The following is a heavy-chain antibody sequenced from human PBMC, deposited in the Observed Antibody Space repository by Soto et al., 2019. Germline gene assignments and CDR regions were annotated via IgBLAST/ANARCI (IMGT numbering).Heavy chain of an antibody. CDR3: ASQIVYDYVWGSYDAFDI. V-gene: IGHV4-39*01. Sequence: SETLSLTCTVSGGSIISSSYYWGWIRQPPGKGLEWIGSIYYSGSTYYNPSLKSRVTISVDTSKNQFSLKLSSVTAADTAVYYCASQIVYDYVWGSYDAFDIWGQGTMVT. J-gene: IGHJ3*02. CDR2: IYYSGST. CDR1: GGSIISSSYY. D-gene: IGHD3-16*01.